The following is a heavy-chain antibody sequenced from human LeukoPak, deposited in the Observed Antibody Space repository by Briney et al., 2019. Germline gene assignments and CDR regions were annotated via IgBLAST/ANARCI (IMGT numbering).Heavy chain of an antibody. J-gene: IGHJ4*02. CDR3: AKDYVQYLNTGIVGATHIDY. D-gene: IGHD1-26*01. V-gene: IGHV3-23*01. CDR2: INGDAVTT. Sequence: GGSLRLSCAASGFTFTNYAMSWVRQAPGKGLEWVSAINGDAVTTFYADSVKGRFTISRDNSKNTLYLQMNGLRADDTAVYYCAKDYVQYLNTGIVGATHIDYWGQGTLVTVSS. CDR1: GFTFTNYA.